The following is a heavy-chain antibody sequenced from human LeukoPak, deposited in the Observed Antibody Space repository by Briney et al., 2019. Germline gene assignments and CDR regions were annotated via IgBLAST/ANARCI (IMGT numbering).Heavy chain of an antibody. D-gene: IGHD1-1*01. Sequence: SETLSLTCTVSGGSISSSSYYWGWIRQPPGKGLKWIGSIYYSGSTYYNPSLKSRVTISVDTFKNQFSLKLSSVTAADTAVYCCAREDDIYYYMDVWGKGTTVTISS. CDR3: AREDDIYYYMDV. J-gene: IGHJ6*03. V-gene: IGHV4-39*07. CDR1: GGSISSSSYY. CDR2: IYYSGST.